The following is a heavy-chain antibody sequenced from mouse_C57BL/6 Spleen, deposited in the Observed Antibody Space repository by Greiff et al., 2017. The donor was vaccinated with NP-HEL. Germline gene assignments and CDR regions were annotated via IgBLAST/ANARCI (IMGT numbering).Heavy chain of an antibody. CDR2: INPSSGYT. Sequence: QVQLQQSGAELAKPGASVKLSCKASGYTFTSYWMHWVKQRPGQGLEWIGYINPSSGYTKYNQKFKDQATLTADKSSSTAYMQLSSLTYEDSAGYYCARAQATSWFAYWGQGTLVTVSA. J-gene: IGHJ3*01. V-gene: IGHV1-7*01. CDR1: GYTFTSYW. CDR3: ARAQATSWFAY. D-gene: IGHD3-2*02.